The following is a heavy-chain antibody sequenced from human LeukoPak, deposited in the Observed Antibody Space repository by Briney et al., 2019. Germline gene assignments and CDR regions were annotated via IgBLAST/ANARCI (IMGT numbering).Heavy chain of an antibody. J-gene: IGHJ4*02. CDR3: ATLTESIYSSSWYGDY. CDR2: IYHSGST. Sequence: TSSETLSLTCTVSGYSISSGYYWGWIRQPPGKGLEWIGSIYHSGSTYYNPSLKSRVTISVDTSKNQFSLKLSSVTAADTAVYYCATLTESIYSSSWYGDYWGQGTLVTVSS. CDR1: GYSISSGYY. D-gene: IGHD6-13*01. V-gene: IGHV4-38-2*02.